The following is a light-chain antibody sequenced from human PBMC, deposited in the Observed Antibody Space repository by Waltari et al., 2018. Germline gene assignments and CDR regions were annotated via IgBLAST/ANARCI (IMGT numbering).Light chain of an antibody. Sequence: DIVMTQSPDSLAVSLGERATINCTASPSVLYSSNNKNYLASYQQKPRQPPKLLIYWASTRESGVPDRFSGSGSGTDFTLTISSLQAEDVAVYYCQQYYTTPLTFGPGTKVDIK. CDR3: QQYYTTPLT. CDR2: WAS. V-gene: IGKV4-1*01. CDR1: PSVLYSSNNKNY. J-gene: IGKJ3*01.